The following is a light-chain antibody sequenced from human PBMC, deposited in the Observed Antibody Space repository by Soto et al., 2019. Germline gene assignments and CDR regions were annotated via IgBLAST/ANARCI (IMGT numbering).Light chain of an antibody. CDR2: VAS. CDR1: QSVYSN. Sequence: DIVMTQSPATLSVPPGERATLSCRASQSVYSNLAWYQQKPGQAPRLLIYVASTRATGIPARFSGSGSVTGFTLTISGLQSEDFAVYYCQEYSAWPLTFGGGTKVEIK. V-gene: IGKV3-15*01. CDR3: QEYSAWPLT. J-gene: IGKJ4*01.